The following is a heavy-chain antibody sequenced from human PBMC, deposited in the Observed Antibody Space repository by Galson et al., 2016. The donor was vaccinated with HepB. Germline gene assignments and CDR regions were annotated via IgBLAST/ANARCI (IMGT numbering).Heavy chain of an antibody. CDR2: IIPIFGTA. V-gene: IGHV1-69*13. D-gene: IGHD1-26*01. CDR1: GGTFSSYA. CDR3: ARGRATSGAAFDI. Sequence: SVKVSCKASGGTFSSYAISWVRQAPGQGLEWMGGIIPIFGTAHYAQKFQGRVTITADESTSTAYMELRSLRSEDTAVYYCARGRATSGAAFDIWGQGTMVTVSS. J-gene: IGHJ3*02.